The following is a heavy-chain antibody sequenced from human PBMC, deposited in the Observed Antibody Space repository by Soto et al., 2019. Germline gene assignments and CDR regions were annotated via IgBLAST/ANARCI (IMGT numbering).Heavy chain of an antibody. D-gene: IGHD6-13*01. V-gene: IGHV4-39*01. CDR3: RSSSRYSTDV. CDR2: IYATGNT. CDR1: GGSISSSFY. Sequence: QLQLQESGPGLVKPSETLSLSCTVSGGSISSSFYWGWIRQPPGKGLEWLGSIYATGNTYYNPSLKGRVTISADTSKNQFSLNLISVTAADTAVYYCRSSSRYSTDVWGQGATVTVSS. J-gene: IGHJ6*02.